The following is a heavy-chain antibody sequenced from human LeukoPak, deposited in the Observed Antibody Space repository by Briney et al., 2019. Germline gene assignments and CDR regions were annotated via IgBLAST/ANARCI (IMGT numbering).Heavy chain of an antibody. Sequence: GGSLRLSCVASGFTFNTYVMSWVRQAPGKGLEWVATITGGGITYYADLVKGRFTISRDNSKNTLYLQMNSLRAEDTAVYYCSSSSSLDYWGQGTLVTVSS. D-gene: IGHD6-6*01. CDR3: SSSSSLDY. CDR1: GFTFNTYV. J-gene: IGHJ4*02. CDR2: ITGGGIT. V-gene: IGHV3-23*01.